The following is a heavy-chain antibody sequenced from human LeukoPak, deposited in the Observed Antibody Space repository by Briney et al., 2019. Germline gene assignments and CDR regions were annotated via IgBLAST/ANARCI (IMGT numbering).Heavy chain of an antibody. D-gene: IGHD1-14*01. J-gene: IGHJ5*02. CDR1: GFTFSSYS. CDR2: ISSSSSTI. CDR3: ARDRLTTPKLNWFDP. Sequence: GGSLRLCCAASGFTFSSYSMNWVRQAPGKGLEWVSYISSSSSTIYYADSVTGRFTVSRDNAKNSLYLQMNSLRAEDTAVYYCARDRLTTPKLNWFDPWGQGTLVTVSS. V-gene: IGHV3-48*01.